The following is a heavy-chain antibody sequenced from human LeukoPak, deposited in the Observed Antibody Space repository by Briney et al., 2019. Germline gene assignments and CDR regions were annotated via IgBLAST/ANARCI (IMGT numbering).Heavy chain of an antibody. D-gene: IGHD2-8*01. V-gene: IGHV3-48*01. CDR3: AVLNDAFDI. Sequence: GESLKISCQGSGYSFTNKWIGWVRQAPGKGLEWVSYISSSSSTIYYADSVKGRFTISRDNAKNSLYLQMNSLRAEDTAVYYCAVLNDAFDIWGQGTMVTVSS. CDR2: ISSSSSTI. J-gene: IGHJ3*02. CDR1: GYSFTNKW.